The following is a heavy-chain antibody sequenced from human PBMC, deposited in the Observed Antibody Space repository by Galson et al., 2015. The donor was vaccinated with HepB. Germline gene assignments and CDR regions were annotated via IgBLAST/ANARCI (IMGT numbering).Heavy chain of an antibody. Sequence: SVKVSCKASGYTFTSYGISWVRQAPGQGLEWMGWISAYNGNTNYAQKLQGRVTMTTDTSTSTAYMELRSLRSDDTAVYYCARDGRSGYSYGSHYYYYYGMDVWGQGTTVTVSS. CDR3: ARDGRSGYSYGSHYYYYYGMDV. D-gene: IGHD5-18*01. J-gene: IGHJ6*02. CDR2: ISAYNGNT. CDR1: GYTFTSYG. V-gene: IGHV1-18*04.